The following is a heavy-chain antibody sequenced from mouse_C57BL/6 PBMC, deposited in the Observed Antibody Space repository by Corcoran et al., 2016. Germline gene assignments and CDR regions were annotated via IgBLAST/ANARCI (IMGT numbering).Heavy chain of an antibody. CDR3: ARSHYYGSSY. Sequence: ELLLQQSGPEQVKAGASMKISCKASGYTFTDYYMNWGKQRHGKILEWMGDINPNNGGTSYNQKFKGKATLPVDKSSSTAYMELRSLTSEDSAVYYCARSHYYGSSYWGQGTTLTVSS. CDR2: INPNNGGT. J-gene: IGHJ2*01. CDR1: GYTFTDYY. V-gene: IGHV1-26*01. D-gene: IGHD1-1*01.